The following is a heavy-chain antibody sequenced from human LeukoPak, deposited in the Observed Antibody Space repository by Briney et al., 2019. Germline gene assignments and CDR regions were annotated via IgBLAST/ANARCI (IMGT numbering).Heavy chain of an antibody. Sequence: ASVKVSCKASGYTFTSNYMHWVRQAPGQGLEWMGIINPSGGSTSYAQKFQGRVTMTRDTSTSTVYMELSSLRSEDTAVYYCARGENSSSWYFRGYYYYYYGMDVWGQGTTVTVSS. CDR3: ARGENSSSWYFRGYYYYYYGMDV. J-gene: IGHJ6*02. CDR1: GYTFTSNY. D-gene: IGHD6-13*01. V-gene: IGHV1-46*01. CDR2: INPSGGST.